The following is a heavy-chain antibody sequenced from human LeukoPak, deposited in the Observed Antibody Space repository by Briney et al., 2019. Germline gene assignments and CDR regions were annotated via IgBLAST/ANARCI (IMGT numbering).Heavy chain of an antibody. Sequence: GGSLRLSCAASGFTFSSYSMHWVRQAPGKGLEWVAVISYDGSNKYYADSVEGRFTISRDNSKNTLYLQMNSLRAEDTAVYYCAKDSAKRMVRGVIDYYFDYWGQGTLVTVSS. J-gene: IGHJ4*02. V-gene: IGHV3-30*18. D-gene: IGHD3-10*01. CDR1: GFTFSSYS. CDR2: ISYDGSNK. CDR3: AKDSAKRMVRGVIDYYFDY.